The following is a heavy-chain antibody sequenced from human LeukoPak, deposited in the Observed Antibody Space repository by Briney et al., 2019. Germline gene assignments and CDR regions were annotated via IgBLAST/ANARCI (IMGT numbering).Heavy chain of an antibody. CDR1: GYTFTRYV. CDR3: TTDLRGGMYALYAFDI. J-gene: IGHJ3*02. V-gene: IGHV7-4-1*02. CDR2: IDIKTGNP. Sequence: ASVKVSCKASGYTFTRYVMNWVRQAPGQGPEWMGWIDIKTGNPTYAQGFTGRFVFSLDTSVSTAHLQISSLKDEDTAVYYCTTDLRGGMYALYAFDIWGQGTMVTVSS. D-gene: IGHD2-8*01.